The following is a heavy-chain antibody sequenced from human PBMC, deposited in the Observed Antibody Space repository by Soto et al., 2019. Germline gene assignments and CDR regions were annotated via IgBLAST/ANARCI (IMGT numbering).Heavy chain of an antibody. CDR1: GGSISSGGYY. V-gene: IGHV4-31*03. CDR3: ARDHGGGFDY. J-gene: IGHJ4*02. Sequence: SETLSLTCTVSGGSISSGGYYWSWIRQHPGKGLEWIGYIYYSGSTYYNPSLKSRVTISVDTSKNQFSLKLSSVTAADTAVYYCARDHGGGFDYWGQGTLVTVSS. D-gene: IGHD3-16*01. CDR2: IYYSGST.